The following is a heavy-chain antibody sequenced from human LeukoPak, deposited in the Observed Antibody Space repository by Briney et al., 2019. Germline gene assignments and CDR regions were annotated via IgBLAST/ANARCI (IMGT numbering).Heavy chain of an antibody. D-gene: IGHD3-22*01. CDR3: ARGWDYDSGGRPTAYVY. CDR2: IIPIFGTA. J-gene: IGHJ4*02. CDR1: GGTFSNYA. V-gene: IGHV1-69*13. Sequence: PAASVQVSCKASGGTFSNYAINWVRQAPGQGLEWMGGIIPIFGTANYAQKFQGRVTITADESTSTVYMELNSLKSEDTAVYYCARGWDYDSGGRPTAYVYWGQGTLVTVSS.